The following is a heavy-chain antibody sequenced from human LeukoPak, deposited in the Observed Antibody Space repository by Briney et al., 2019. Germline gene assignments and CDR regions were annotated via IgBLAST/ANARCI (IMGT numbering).Heavy chain of an antibody. J-gene: IGHJ5*02. Sequence: SETLSLTCTVSGGSVSSSSYWGWIRQPPGKGLEWIGSIYYSGSTYYSPSLKSRVTIFLDPSKNQFSLKLSSLTAADTAIYYCASGYTAAGRRFDPWGQGTLVTVSS. CDR3: ASGYTAAGRRFDP. D-gene: IGHD6-13*01. CDR2: IYYSGST. V-gene: IGHV4-39*01. CDR1: GGSVSSSSY.